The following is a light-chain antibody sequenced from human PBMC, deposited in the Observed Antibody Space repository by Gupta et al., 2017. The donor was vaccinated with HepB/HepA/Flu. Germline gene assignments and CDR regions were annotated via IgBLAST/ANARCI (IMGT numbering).Light chain of an antibody. CDR2: CSF. J-gene: IGKJ1*01. Sequence: EIVLTQYSVLLSWHPGEKGTLSYRVSQSISNSYIVWYRQKPGQAPRLLIFCSFVRASGIPDRFSGSGSGTDFTLTINRLEPEDFAVYYCQQYGYSPRTFGRGTKVEIK. V-gene: IGKV3-20*01. CDR3: QQYGYSPRT. CDR1: QSISNSY.